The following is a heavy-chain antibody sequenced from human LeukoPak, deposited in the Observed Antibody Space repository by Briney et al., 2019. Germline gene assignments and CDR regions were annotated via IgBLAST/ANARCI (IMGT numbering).Heavy chain of an antibody. CDR1: GFTVGSNY. CDR3: AKDSLQLWRRDYYYYYMDV. CDR2: ISVSGGST. Sequence: PGGSLRLSCAASGFTVGSNYMSWVRQAPGKGLEWVSAISVSGGSTYYADSVKGRFTISRDNSKNTLYLQMNSLRAEDTAVYYCAKDSLQLWRRDYYYYYMDVWGKGTTVTVSS. V-gene: IGHV3-23*01. D-gene: IGHD5-18*01. J-gene: IGHJ6*03.